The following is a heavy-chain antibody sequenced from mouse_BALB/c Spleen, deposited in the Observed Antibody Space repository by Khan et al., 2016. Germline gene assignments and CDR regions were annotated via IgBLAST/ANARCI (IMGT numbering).Heavy chain of an antibody. J-gene: IGHJ3*01. D-gene: IGHD2-3*01. CDR3: AYDGYYAWFPY. V-gene: IGHV3-2*02. CDR2: ISYSGIT. Sequence: EVQLQESGPGLVKPSQSLSLTCTVTGYSITSDYAWNWIRQFPGNKLEWMGYISYSGITSYNPSLKSRISITRDTSKNQFFLQLISVTTDDTATYYCAYDGYYAWFPYWGQGTLVTVSA. CDR1: GYSITSDYA.